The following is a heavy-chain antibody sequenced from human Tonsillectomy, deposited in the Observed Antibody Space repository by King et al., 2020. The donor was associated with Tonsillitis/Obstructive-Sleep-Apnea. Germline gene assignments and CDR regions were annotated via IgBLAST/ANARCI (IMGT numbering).Heavy chain of an antibody. Sequence: VQLVESGEGLVRPGESLRLSCVASGFTLSVYSMNWVRQAPGKGLEWVSSISSSSTYMYYADSVKGRFTISRDNAKNSLYLEMNSLRAEDTAVYYCARDGFSGSYFYDMDVWGKGTTVTVSS. CDR1: GFTLSVYS. D-gene: IGHD5-18*01. CDR3: ARDGFSGSYFYDMDV. V-gene: IGHV3-21*01. J-gene: IGHJ6*03. CDR2: ISSSSTYM.